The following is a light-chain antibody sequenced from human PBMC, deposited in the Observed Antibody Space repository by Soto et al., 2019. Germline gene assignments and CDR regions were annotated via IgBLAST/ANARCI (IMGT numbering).Light chain of an antibody. CDR3: SSYTSSSTYV. Sequence: QSALTQPVSVSGSPGQSITISCTGTSSDVGGYNYVSWYQQHPGKAPKLMIYDVGNRPSGVSNRFSGSKSGNTASLTISGLQAEDEADYYCSSYTSSSTYVFGTGTKVTVL. J-gene: IGLJ1*01. CDR2: DVG. V-gene: IGLV2-14*01. CDR1: SSDVGGYNY.